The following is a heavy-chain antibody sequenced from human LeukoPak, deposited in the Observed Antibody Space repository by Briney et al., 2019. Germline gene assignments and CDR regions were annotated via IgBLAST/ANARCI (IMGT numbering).Heavy chain of an antibody. CDR3: ARGFHYYDSSGYLGWDYYYYMDV. V-gene: IGHV4-34*01. Sequence: SETLSLTCAVYGGSFSGYYWSWIRHPPGKGREWIGEINHSGSTNYNPSLKSRVTISVDTSKNQFSLKLSSVTAADTAVYYCARGFHYYDSSGYLGWDYYYYMDVWGKGTTVTVSS. D-gene: IGHD3-22*01. CDR1: GGSFSGYY. CDR2: INHSGST. J-gene: IGHJ6*03.